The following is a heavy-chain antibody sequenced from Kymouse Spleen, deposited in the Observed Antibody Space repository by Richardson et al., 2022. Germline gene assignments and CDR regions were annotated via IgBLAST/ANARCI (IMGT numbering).Heavy chain of an antibody. CDR3: AREGNNGTIDY. CDR2: IYYSGST. D-gene: IGHD1-7*01. V-gene: IGHV4-61*01. Sequence: QVQLQESGPGLVKPSETLSLTCTVSGGSVSSGSYYWSWIRQPPGKGLEWIGYIYYSGSTNYNPSLKSRVTISVDTSKNQFSLKLSSVTAADTAVYYCAREGNNGTIDYWGQGTLVTVSS. CDR1: GGSVSSGSYY. J-gene: IGHJ4*02.